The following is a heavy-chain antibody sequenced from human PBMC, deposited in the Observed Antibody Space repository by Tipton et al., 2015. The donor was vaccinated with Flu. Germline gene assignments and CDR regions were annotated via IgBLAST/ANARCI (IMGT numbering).Heavy chain of an antibody. V-gene: IGHV3-30*02. CDR2: IRHDESDK. D-gene: IGHD6-19*01. J-gene: IGHJ4*02. CDR1: GFNLSSYE. CDR3: AKDGWDTSGWYPFDY. Sequence: QLVQSGGGLVQPGGSLGLSCSASGFNLSSYEMNWVRQAPGKGLEWVAFIRHDESDKYYADSVKGRFTISRDNSKNALYLAINSLRTEDTAVYYCAKDGWDTSGWYPFDYWGQGTLVTVSS.